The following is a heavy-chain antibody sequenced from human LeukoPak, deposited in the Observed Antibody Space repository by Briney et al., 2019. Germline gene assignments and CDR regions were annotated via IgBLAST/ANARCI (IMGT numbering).Heavy chain of an antibody. V-gene: IGHV1-69*05. Sequence: SVKVSCKASGGTFSSYAISWVRQAPGQGLEWMGRIIPIFGTANYAQKFQGRVTITTDESTSTAYMELSSLRSEDTAVYYCAQLVRVGYGDRDWGQRTLVTVSS. CDR3: AQLVRVGYGDRD. J-gene: IGHJ4*02. CDR2: IIPIFGTA. CDR1: GGTFSSYA. D-gene: IGHD4-17*01.